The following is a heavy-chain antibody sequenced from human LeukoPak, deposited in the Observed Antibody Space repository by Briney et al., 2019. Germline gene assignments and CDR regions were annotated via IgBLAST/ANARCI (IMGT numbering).Heavy chain of an antibody. CDR3: ATSEDCSGGSCYQGFDP. D-gene: IGHD2-15*01. CDR1: GGTFSSYA. J-gene: IGHJ5*02. CDR2: IIPIFGTA. V-gene: IGHV1-69*06. Sequence: ASVKVSCKASGGTFSSYAISWVRQAPGQGLEWMGGIIPIFGTANYAQKFQGRVTMTEDTSTDTAYMELSSLRSEDTAVYYCATSEDCSGGSCYQGFDPWGQGTLVTVSS.